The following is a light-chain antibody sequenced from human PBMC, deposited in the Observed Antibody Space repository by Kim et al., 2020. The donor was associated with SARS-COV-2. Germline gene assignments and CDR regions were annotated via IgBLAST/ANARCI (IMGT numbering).Light chain of an antibody. CDR1: KLGDKY. CDR3: QACDCSTAV. V-gene: IGLV3-1*01. J-gene: IGLJ3*02. CDR2: QDS. Sequence: SVTAAQTGSITCSGDKLGDKYACWYQQTPRQPPVLVIYQDSKRPSGIPGRFSGSNSGNTATLIISGTQAMDDADYCCQACDCSTAVFGGGTQLTVL.